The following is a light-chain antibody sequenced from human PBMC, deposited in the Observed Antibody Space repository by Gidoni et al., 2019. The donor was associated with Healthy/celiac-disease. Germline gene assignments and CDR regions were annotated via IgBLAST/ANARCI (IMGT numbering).Light chain of an antibody. J-gene: IGKJ4*01. V-gene: IGKV1-33*01. CDR1: QDISNY. CDR2: DAS. Sequence: DIQMTQSPSSLSASLGARVTITCQASQDISNYLNWYQQKPGKAPKLLIYDASNLETGVPSMFSGSGSGTDINFTISSRQPEDIATYYCQQYDNLPRPLTFGGGTKVEIK. CDR3: QQYDNLPRPLT.